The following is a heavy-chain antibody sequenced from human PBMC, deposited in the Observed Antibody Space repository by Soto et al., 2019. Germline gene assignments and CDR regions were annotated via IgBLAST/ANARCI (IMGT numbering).Heavy chain of an antibody. J-gene: IGHJ4*02. V-gene: IGHV3-30-3*01. D-gene: IGHD1-26*01. CDR2: ISRDGSKA. CDR3: ARDDEGGSDCDLGY. Sequence: QVQLVASGGGVVQPGRSLTLSCAASGFTFSSYVIHWVRQTPDKGLEWVAFISRDGSKAYYADSVKGRFTISRDNSKNTLYLEMNSLRAEDSAVYYCARDDEGGSDCDLGYWGQGTLVTVSS. CDR1: GFTFSSYV.